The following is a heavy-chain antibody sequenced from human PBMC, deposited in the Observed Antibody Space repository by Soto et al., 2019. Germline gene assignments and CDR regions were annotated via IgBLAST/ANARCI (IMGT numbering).Heavy chain of an antibody. CDR3: ARVCRDDYGDLTLYYYYYYMDV. D-gene: IGHD4-17*01. CDR1: GGSISSYY. J-gene: IGHJ6*03. CDR2: IYYSGST. Sequence: SETLSLTCTVSGGSISSYYWSWIRQPPGKGLEWIGYIYYSGSTNYNPSLKSRVTISVDTSKNQFSLKLSSVTAADTAVYYCARVCRDDYGDLTLYYYYYYMDVWGKGTTVTVSS. V-gene: IGHV4-59*01.